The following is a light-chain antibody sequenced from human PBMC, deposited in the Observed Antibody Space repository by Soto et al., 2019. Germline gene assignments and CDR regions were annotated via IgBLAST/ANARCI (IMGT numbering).Light chain of an antibody. J-gene: IGKJ3*01. CDR1: QSVSRTY. CDR2: GAS. V-gene: IGKV3-20*01. Sequence: EIVLTQSPATLSLSPGERATLSCRASQSVSRTYLAWYQQKAGQVPSLLIYGASTRATGIPDRFSGSGSGTDFTLTISRLEPEDFAVYYCQQYGGSPFTFGPGTKVDIK. CDR3: QQYGGSPFT.